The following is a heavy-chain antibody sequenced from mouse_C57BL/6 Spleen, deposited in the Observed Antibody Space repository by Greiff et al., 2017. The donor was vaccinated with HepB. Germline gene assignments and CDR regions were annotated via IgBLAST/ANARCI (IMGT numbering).Heavy chain of an antibody. D-gene: IGHD1-1*01. Sequence: EVKLVESGGGLVKPGGSLKLSCAASGFTFGSYTMSWVRQTPEKRLEWFATISGGGGNTYYPDSVKGRFTISRDNAKNTLYLQMSSLRSEDTALYYCARDGYYGSILTLRYFDVWGTGTTVTVSS. V-gene: IGHV5-9*01. CDR1: GFTFGSYT. CDR3: ARDGYYGSILTLRYFDV. CDR2: ISGGGGNT. J-gene: IGHJ1*03.